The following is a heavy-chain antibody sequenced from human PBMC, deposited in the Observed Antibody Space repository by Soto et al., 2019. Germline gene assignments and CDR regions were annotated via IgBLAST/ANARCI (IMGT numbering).Heavy chain of an antibody. Sequence: PGGSLRLSCAASGFTFSNAWMSWVRQAPGKGLEWVGRIKSKTDGETTDYAAPVKGRFTISRDDSQNTLYLQMNSLQTEDTAVYYCTTDFKGDTAVDYWGQGTLVTVSS. CDR1: GFTFSNAW. J-gene: IGHJ4*02. V-gene: IGHV3-15*01. CDR3: TTDFKGDTAVDY. CDR2: IKSKTDGETT. D-gene: IGHD5-18*01.